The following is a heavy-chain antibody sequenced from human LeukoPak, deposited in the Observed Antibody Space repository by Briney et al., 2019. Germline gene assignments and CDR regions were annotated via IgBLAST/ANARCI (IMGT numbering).Heavy chain of an antibody. J-gene: IGHJ4*02. Sequence: PGGSLRLSCAASGFTFSSYGMHWVRQAPGKGLEWVAFIRYDGSNKYYADSVKGRFTSSRDNSKNTLYLQMNSLRAEDTAVYYCAKDRVNYGDYRNDYWGQGTLVTVSS. CDR1: GFTFSSYG. D-gene: IGHD4-17*01. V-gene: IGHV3-30*02. CDR3: AKDRVNYGDYRNDY. CDR2: IRYDGSNK.